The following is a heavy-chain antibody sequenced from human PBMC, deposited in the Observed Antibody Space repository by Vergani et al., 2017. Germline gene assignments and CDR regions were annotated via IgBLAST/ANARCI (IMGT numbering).Heavy chain of an antibody. D-gene: IGHD6-13*01. Sequence: QVQLQESGPGLVKPSQTLSLTCTVSGGSISSGDYYWSWIRQPPGKGLEWIGYIYYSGSTYYNPSLKSRVTISVDTSKNQFSLKLSSVTAADTAVYYCARQPASITFIAATGRYYFDYWGQGTLVTVSS. CDR2: IYYSGST. CDR1: GGSISSGDYY. V-gene: IGHV4-30-4*08. CDR3: ARQPASITFIAATGRYYFDY. J-gene: IGHJ4*02.